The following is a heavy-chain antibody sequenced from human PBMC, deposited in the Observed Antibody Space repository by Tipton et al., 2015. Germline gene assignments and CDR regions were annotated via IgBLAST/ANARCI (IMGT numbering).Heavy chain of an antibody. J-gene: IGHJ6*02. Sequence: GLVKPSETLSVTCTVSGGSMNSYYWTWMRQPPGKGLEWIGFISAGGNTKYNPSLKSRVSMSVDTSKNQFSLRLNTVTAADTAVYYCVRLPNKHLLFVGSSHDMDVWGQGTTVIVSS. CDR2: ISAGGNT. V-gene: IGHV4-59*01. CDR3: VRLPNKHLLFVGSSHDMDV. CDR1: GGSMNSYY. D-gene: IGHD3-10*01.